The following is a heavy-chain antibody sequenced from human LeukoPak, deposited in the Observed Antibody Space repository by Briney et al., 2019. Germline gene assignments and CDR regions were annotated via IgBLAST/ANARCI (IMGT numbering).Heavy chain of an antibody. CDR2: INHSGST. CDR1: GGSFSGYY. D-gene: IGHD1-1*01. CDR3: ARASDPETGTETFDY. J-gene: IGHJ4*02. V-gene: IGHV4-34*01. Sequence: PSETLSLTCAVYGGSFSGYYWSWIRQPPGKGLEWIGEINHSGSTNYNPSLKSRVTISVDTSKNQSSLKLSSVTAADTAVYYCARASDPETGTETFDYWGQGTLVTVSS.